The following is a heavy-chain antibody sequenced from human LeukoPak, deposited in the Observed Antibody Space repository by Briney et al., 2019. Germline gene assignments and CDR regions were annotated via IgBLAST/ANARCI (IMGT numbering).Heavy chain of an antibody. CDR1: GFTVSSNY. D-gene: IGHD5-18*01. J-gene: IGHJ3*02. CDR2: IYSGGST. CDR3: AIGYSTPHAFDI. V-gene: IGHV3-66*01. Sequence: PGGPLRLSCAASGFTVSSNYMSWVRQAPGKGLEWVSVIYSGGSTYYADSVKGRFTISRDNSENTLYLQMNSLRAEDTAVYYCAIGYSTPHAFDIWGQGTMVTVSS.